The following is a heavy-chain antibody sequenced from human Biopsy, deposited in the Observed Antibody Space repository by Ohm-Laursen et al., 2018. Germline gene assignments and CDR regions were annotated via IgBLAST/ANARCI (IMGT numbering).Heavy chain of an antibody. J-gene: IGHJ6*02. V-gene: IGHV4-59*02. CDR3: ARDSGILNYGNFKYYHYYGMDV. CDR2: IYYSVMT. D-gene: IGHD4-11*01. Sequence: SQTLSLTCTVSGDSVTKYYWSWIRQPPRKGLEWIGHIYYSVMTNYNPSLQSRVSISVDTSRNQVSLTLSSVTAADTGVYYCARDSGILNYGNFKYYHYYGMDVWGQGTKVTVSS. CDR1: GDSVTKYY.